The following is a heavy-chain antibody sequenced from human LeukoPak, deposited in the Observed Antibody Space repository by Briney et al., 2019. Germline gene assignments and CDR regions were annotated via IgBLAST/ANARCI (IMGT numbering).Heavy chain of an antibody. V-gene: IGHV4-59*01. D-gene: IGHD3-10*01. CDR1: GGSITSYY. Sequence: SETLSLTCTVSGGSITSYYLSWIGQPAGKGVEWMGYIYYSGSTNYNPSLNSRVTISVDTSKNQFSLNLSSVTPADPAVDYCSRGRVYYKIAGPWGEGALVTVPS. J-gene: IGHJ5*02. CDR3: SRGRVYYKIAGP. CDR2: IYYSGST.